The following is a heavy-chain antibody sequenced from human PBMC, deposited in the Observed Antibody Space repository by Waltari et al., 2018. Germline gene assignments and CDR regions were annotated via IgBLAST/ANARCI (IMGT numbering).Heavy chain of an antibody. Sequence: QLQLQESGSGLVKPSQTLSLTCAVSGGSIRSGGYSWSWRRQPPGKGLEWIGYIYHIGSTYYNPSLKSRVTISVNTSKSPFSQKLSTVTAADTAVYSGSSCAMVQASVDYWGQGTLVTVSS. D-gene: IGHD3-10*01. V-gene: IGHV4-30-2*01. CDR1: GGSIRSGGYS. J-gene: IGHJ4*02. CDR3: SSCAMVQASVDY. CDR2: IYHIGST.